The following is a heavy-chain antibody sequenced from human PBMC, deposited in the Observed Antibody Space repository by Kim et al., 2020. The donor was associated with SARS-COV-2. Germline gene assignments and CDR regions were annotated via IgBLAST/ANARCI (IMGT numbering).Heavy chain of an antibody. CDR3: ARGGLVD. CDR2: SGGST. J-gene: IGHJ4*02. Sequence: SGGSTYYGDSVKGRFTISRDNSKNTLYLQMNSLKAEDTAVYYCARGGLVDWGQGTLVTVSS. V-gene: IGHV3-53*01. D-gene: IGHD2-8*02.